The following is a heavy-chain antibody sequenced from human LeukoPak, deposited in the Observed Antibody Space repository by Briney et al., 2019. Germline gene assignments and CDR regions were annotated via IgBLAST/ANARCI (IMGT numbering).Heavy chain of an antibody. J-gene: IGHJ1*01. CDR3: ANVRFLEWYVRN. D-gene: IGHD3-3*01. V-gene: IGHV4-30-4*08. CDR2: IYYSGST. Sequence: SETLSLTCTVSGGSISSGDYYWSWIRQPPGKGLEWIGYIYYSGSTYYNPSLKSRVTISVDTSKNQFSLKLSSVTAADTAVYYCANVRFLEWYVRNWGQGTLVTVSS. CDR1: GGSISSGDYY.